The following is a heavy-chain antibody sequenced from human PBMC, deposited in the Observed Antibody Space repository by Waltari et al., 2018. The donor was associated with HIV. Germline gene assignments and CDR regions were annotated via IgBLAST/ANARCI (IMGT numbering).Heavy chain of an antibody. CDR1: Y. CDR2: IYHSGST. Sequence: YWGWIRQPQGKGLEWIESIYHSGSTYYNPSLKSRVTISVDTSKNQFSLKLSSVTAADTAVYYCVSTGDYGLVFDDYWGQGTLVTVSS. D-gene: IGHD4-17*01. CDR3: VSTGDYGLVFDDY. J-gene: IGHJ4*02. V-gene: IGHV4-38-2*01.